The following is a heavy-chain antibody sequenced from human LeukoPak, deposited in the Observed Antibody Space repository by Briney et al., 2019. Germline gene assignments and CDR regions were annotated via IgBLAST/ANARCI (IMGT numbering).Heavy chain of an antibody. D-gene: IGHD2-15*01. CDR2: ISPYNGNT. CDR3: PKDLVEGGTRYYYGMDV. CDR1: GYTFGNYG. Sequence: GASVKVSCKASGYTFGNYGISWVRQAPGRGLEWMGWISPYNGNTNHAQNVQDRVSLTTDTSTSTAYMELRSLRSDDTAVYYCPKDLVEGGTRYYYGMDVWGQGTTVTVSS. J-gene: IGHJ6*02. V-gene: IGHV1-18*01.